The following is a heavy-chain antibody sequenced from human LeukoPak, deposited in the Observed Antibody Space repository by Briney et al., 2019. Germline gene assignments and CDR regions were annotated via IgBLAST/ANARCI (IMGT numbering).Heavy chain of an antibody. D-gene: IGHD1-14*01. CDR3: ASGNRRGY. CDR1: GFTFSSYE. CDR2: ISSSGSTK. Sequence: GGSLRLSCAASGFTFSSYEMNWVGQAPGKGVEGVSYISSSGSTKYYADSVKGRFTISRDNAKNSLYLQMNSLRAEDTAVYYCASGNRRGYWGQGTLVTVSS. V-gene: IGHV3-48*03. J-gene: IGHJ4*02.